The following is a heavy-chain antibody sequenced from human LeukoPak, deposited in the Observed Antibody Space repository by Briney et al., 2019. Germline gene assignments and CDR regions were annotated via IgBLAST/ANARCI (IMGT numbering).Heavy chain of an antibody. J-gene: IGHJ5*02. CDR3: ARRQQLDGLDP. CDR1: GGSISSGDYY. Sequence: SETLSLTCTVSGGSISSGDYYWSWIRQPPGKGLEWIGYIYYSGSTYYNPSLKSRVTISVDTSKNQFSLKLSSVTAADTAVYYCARRQQLDGLDPWGQGTLVIVSS. D-gene: IGHD6-13*01. V-gene: IGHV4-30-4*08. CDR2: IYYSGST.